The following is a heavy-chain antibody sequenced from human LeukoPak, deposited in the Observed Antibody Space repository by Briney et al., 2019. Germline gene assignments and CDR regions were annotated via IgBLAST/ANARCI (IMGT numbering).Heavy chain of an antibody. V-gene: IGHV3-21*01. CDR1: GFTFSSYS. D-gene: IGHD5-18*01. Sequence: GGSLRLSCAASGFTFSSYSMNWVRQAPGKGLEWVSSISSSSYIYYPDSVKGRFTISRDNSKNSLYLQINSLSAKDTPLYYCARGYTAIGYGGYYFDYWGQGTLVTVSS. CDR2: ISSSSYI. CDR3: ARGYTAIGYGGYYFDY. J-gene: IGHJ4*02.